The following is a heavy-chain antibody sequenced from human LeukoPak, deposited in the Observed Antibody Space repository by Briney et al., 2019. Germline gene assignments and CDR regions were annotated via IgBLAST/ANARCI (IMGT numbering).Heavy chain of an antibody. V-gene: IGHV1-69*13. D-gene: IGHD5-18*01. J-gene: IGHJ4*02. CDR2: IIPIFGTA. CDR3: ARGAPRGYSYALDY. Sequence: GASEKVSCKASGGTFSSYAISWVRQAPGQGLEWMGGIIPIFGTANYAQKFQGRVTITADESTSTAYMELSSLRSEDTAVYYCARGAPRGYSYALDYWGQGTLVTVSS. CDR1: GGTFSSYA.